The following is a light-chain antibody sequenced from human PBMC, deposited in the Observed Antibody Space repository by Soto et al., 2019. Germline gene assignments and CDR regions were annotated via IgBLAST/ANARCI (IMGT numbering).Light chain of an antibody. Sequence: EIVLPQSPATLSVSPGERATLSCRASQSVSSYLAWYQQKPGQAPRLLIYGASSRATGIPARFSGSGSGTDFTLTISSLQSEDFAVYYCQQYNNWLLTFGGGTKVDIK. J-gene: IGKJ4*01. CDR1: QSVSSY. CDR3: QQYNNWLLT. V-gene: IGKV3-15*01. CDR2: GAS.